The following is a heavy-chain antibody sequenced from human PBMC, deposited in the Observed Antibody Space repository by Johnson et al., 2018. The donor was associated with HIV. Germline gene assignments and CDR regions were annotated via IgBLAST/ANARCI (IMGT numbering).Heavy chain of an antibody. CDR1: GFTFSSYT. V-gene: IGHV3-30*04. Sequence: QMLLVESGGGVVQPGRSLRLSCAASGFTFSSYTIHWVRQAPGKGLEWVAVISYDGSNKYYADSVKGRLTVSRDNFKNTLHLQMNSLRGEDTAVYYCARDRGWGYVGCNSWNAFDIWGQGTMVTVSS. D-gene: IGHD4-23*01. J-gene: IGHJ3*02. CDR2: ISYDGSNK. CDR3: ARDRGWGYVGCNSWNAFDI.